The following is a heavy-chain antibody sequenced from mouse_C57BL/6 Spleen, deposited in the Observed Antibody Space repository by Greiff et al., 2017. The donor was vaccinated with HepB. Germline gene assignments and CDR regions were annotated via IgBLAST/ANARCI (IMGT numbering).Heavy chain of an antibody. Sequence: QVQLQQPGAELVKPGASVKMSCKASGYTFTSYWITWVKQRPGQGLEWIGDIYPGSGSTNYNEKFKSKATLTVDTSSSTAYMQLSSLTSEDSAVYYCARRYDYDYYAMDYWGQGTSVTVSS. CDR3: ARRYDYDYYAMDY. CDR1: GYTFTSYW. D-gene: IGHD2-4*01. CDR2: IYPGSGST. J-gene: IGHJ4*01. V-gene: IGHV1-55*01.